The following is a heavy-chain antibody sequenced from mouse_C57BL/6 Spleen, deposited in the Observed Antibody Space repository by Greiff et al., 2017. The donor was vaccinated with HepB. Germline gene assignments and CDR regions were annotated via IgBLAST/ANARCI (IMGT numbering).Heavy chain of an antibody. D-gene: IGHD1-2*01. Sequence: EVQGVESGGGLVQPGGSLSLSCAASGFTFTDYYMSWVRQPPGKALEWLGFIRNKANGYTTEYSASVKGRFTISRDNSQSILYLQMNALRAEDSATYYCARYEGTTALMDYWGQGTSVTVSS. CDR1: GFTFTDYY. J-gene: IGHJ4*01. V-gene: IGHV7-3*01. CDR2: IRNKANGYTT. CDR3: ARYEGTTALMDY.